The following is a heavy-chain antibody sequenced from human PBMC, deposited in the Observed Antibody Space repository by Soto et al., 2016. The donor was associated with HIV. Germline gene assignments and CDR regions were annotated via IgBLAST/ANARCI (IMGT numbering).Heavy chain of an antibody. CDR2: VYVNGRT. J-gene: IGHJ1*01. D-gene: IGHD1-26*01. Sequence: EVQLVETGGGLVQPGGSLRLSCAPSGFSISYNYMSWVRQAPGKGLEWVSSVYVNGRTYYADSVKGRFTVSRDMSKNLIYLQMNSLRTGDTAVYFCARDNGRSLIQNWGRGTLVTVSS. CDR1: GFSISYNY. V-gene: IGHV3-53*02. CDR3: ARDNGRSLIQN.